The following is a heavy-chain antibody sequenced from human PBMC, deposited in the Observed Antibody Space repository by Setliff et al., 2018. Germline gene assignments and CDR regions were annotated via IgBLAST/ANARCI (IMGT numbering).Heavy chain of an antibody. D-gene: IGHD3-10*01. CDR3: TSSSGVRGLISAYYYMDV. CDR2: IKQDGSKK. CDR1: GFTFGDYA. Sequence: GGSLRLSCTTSGFTFGDYAITWVRQAPGKGLEWVANIKQDGSKKYYVDSVKGRFTISRDNSKNTLYLQMNSLRAEDTAVYYCTSSSGVRGLISAYYYMDVWGKGATVTVSS. V-gene: IGHV3-7*03. J-gene: IGHJ6*03.